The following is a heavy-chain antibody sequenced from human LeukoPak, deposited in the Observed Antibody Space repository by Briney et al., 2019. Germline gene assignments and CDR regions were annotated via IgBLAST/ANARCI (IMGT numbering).Heavy chain of an antibody. CDR1: GYTFTSYG. CDR2: ISAYNGNT. V-gene: IGHV1-18*01. D-gene: IGHD3-16*02. J-gene: IGHJ6*03. Sequence: GASVKVSCEASGYTFTSYGISWVRQAPGQGLEWRGWISAYNGNTNYAQKLQGRVTMTTDTSTSTAYMELRSLRSDDTAVYYCVRGRGYDYVWGSYPADYYMDVWGKGTTVTVSS. CDR3: VRGRGYDYVWGSYPADYYMDV.